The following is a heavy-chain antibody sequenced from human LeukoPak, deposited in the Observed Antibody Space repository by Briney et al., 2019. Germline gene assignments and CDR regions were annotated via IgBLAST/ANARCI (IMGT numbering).Heavy chain of an antibody. V-gene: IGHV4-30-4*01. CDR1: GGSISSGDYY. J-gene: IGHJ3*01. D-gene: IGHD3-22*01. Sequence: SQTLSLTCTVSGGSISSGDYYWTWIRQPPGKGLEWIAYIYYTGSTYYNLSLKSRVTISVDTSKNQFSLKMTSLTAADTAVYYCARDNYDSSGYYEHALDLWGQGTMVTVPS. CDR3: ARDNYDSSGYYEHALDL. CDR2: IYYTGST.